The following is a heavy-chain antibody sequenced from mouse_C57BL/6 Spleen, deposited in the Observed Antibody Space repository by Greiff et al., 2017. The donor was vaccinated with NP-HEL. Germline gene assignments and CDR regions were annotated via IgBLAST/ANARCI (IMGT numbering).Heavy chain of an antibody. D-gene: IGHD1-1*01. V-gene: IGHV1-4*01. CDR1: GYTFTSYT. J-gene: IGHJ3*01. CDR2: INPSSGYT. Sequence: QVQLQQSGAELARPGASVKMSCKASGYTFTSYTMHWVKQRPGQGLEWIGYINPSSGYTKYNQKFKDKATLTADKSSSTAYMQLSSLTSEDSAVYYCASDYYGSSYPFADWGQGTLVTVSA. CDR3: ASDYYGSSYPFAD.